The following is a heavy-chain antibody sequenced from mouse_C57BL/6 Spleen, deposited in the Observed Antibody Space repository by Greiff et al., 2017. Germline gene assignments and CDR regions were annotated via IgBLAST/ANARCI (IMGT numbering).Heavy chain of an antibody. CDR1: GFTFSSYG. V-gene: IGHV5-6*01. J-gene: IGHJ3*01. CDR3: ARPYYSNYGFAY. D-gene: IGHD2-5*01. CDR2: ISSGGSYT. Sequence: EVQRVESGGDLVKPGGSLKLSCAASGFTFSSYGMSWVRQTPDQRLEWVATISSGGSYTYYPDSVKGRFTIARDNAKNTQYLQMSSLKSEDTANDYCARPYYSNYGFAYWGQGTLVTVSA.